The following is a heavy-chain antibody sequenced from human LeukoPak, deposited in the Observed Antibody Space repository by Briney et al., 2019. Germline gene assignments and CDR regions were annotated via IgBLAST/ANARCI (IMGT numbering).Heavy chain of an antibody. CDR3: ARGVGANDTIDY. V-gene: IGHV3-33*01. Sequence: GGSLRLSCAASGFTFRSYGMHWVRQAPGKGLEWVAVIWYDGGNKNFADSVKGRFSISRDNSRNTLYLQMNSLRAEDTAVYYCARGVGANDTIDYWGRGTLVTVSS. CDR1: GFTFRSYG. CDR2: IWYDGGNK. J-gene: IGHJ4*02. D-gene: IGHD1-26*01.